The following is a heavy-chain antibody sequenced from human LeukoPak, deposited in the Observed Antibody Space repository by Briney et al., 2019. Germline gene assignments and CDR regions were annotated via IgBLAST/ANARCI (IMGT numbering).Heavy chain of an antibody. Sequence: PGGSLRLSCAASGFTFDDYAMHWVRQAPGKGLEWVSGISWNSGSIGYADSVKGRFTISRDNSKDTLFLQLNSLTAADTAMYFCAKASVAIPQYCNSWGQGTLVTVSS. CDR2: ISWNSGSI. V-gene: IGHV3-9*01. CDR3: AKASVAIPQYCNS. J-gene: IGHJ5*02. CDR1: GFTFDDYA. D-gene: IGHD2-2*02.